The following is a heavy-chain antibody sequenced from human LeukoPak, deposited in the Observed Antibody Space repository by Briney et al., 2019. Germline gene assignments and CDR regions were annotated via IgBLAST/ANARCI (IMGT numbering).Heavy chain of an antibody. CDR3: ARDHKGIAVAGVDY. V-gene: IGHV4-38-2*02. J-gene: IGHJ4*02. Sequence: PSETLSLTCTVSGASINSGYYWGWIRQPPGKGLEWIGSIYHSGSTYYNPSLKSRVTISVDTSKNQFSLKLSSVTAADTAVYYCARDHKGIAVAGVDYWGQGTLVTVSS. CDR2: IYHSGST. D-gene: IGHD6-19*01. CDR1: GASINSGYY.